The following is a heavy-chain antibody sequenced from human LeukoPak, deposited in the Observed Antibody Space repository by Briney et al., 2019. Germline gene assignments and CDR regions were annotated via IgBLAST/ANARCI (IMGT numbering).Heavy chain of an antibody. D-gene: IGHD6-13*01. Sequence: SETLSLTCTVSGGSISNFYWSWIRQPPGKGLEWIGYVSDSGIISYNPSLKSRVTISIYTSKNQFSLKLTSVTAADTAVYYCARLRSWQLGVDYWGQGTLVTVSS. CDR3: ARLRSWQLGVDY. V-gene: IGHV4-59*08. J-gene: IGHJ4*02. CDR1: GGSISNFY. CDR2: VSDSGII.